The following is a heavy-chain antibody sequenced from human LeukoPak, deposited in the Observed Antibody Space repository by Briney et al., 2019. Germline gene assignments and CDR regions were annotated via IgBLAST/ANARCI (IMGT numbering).Heavy chain of an antibody. CDR2: IYYSGST. J-gene: IGHJ5*02. D-gene: IGHD2-2*01. V-gene: IGHV4-39*01. CDR1: GVSISSSSYY. CDR3: ARHLYCSSTSCPNWFDP. Sequence: SETLSLTCTVSGVSISSSSYYWGWIRQPPGKGLEWIGSIYYSGSTYYNPSLKSRVTISVDTSKNQFSLKLSSVTAADTAVYYCARHLYCSSTSCPNWFDPWGQGTLVTVSS.